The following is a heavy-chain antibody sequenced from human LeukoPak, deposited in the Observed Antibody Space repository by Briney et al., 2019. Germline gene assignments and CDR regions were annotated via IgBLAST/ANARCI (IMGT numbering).Heavy chain of an antibody. CDR1: GFTFSSYW. D-gene: IGHD3-9*01. Sequence: GGSLRLSCAASGFTFSSYWMHWVRQAPGKGLEWVSAISGSGGSTYYADSVKGRFTISRDNSKNTLYLQMNSPRAEDTAVYYCAKDGGEYYDILTGYYPRLYYMDVWGKGTTVTISS. CDR2: ISGSGGST. CDR3: AKDGGEYYDILTGYYPRLYYMDV. J-gene: IGHJ6*03. V-gene: IGHV3-23*01.